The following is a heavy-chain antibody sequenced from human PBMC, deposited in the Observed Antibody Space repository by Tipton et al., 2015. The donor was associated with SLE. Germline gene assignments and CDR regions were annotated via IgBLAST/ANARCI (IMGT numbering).Heavy chain of an antibody. J-gene: IGHJ4*02. D-gene: IGHD3-3*01. CDR1: GGSISSYY. V-gene: IGHV4-59*01. CDR3: ARRFRYYFDY. CDR2: MDGSGNT. Sequence: LRLSCTVSGGSISSYYWSWIRQPPGKGLEWIGYMDGSGNTNYNPSLKSRVAISVDTSKNQFSLKLSSVTAADTAVYYCARRFRYYFDYWGQGTLVTVSS.